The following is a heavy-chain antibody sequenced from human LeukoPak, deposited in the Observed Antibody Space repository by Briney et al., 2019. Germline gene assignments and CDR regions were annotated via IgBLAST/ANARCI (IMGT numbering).Heavy chain of an antibody. Sequence: GGSLRLSCVASGFTFGKYWMSWVRQAPGKGLEWVANIKLDGSEKNHVDSVKGRFTISRDNTKNSLYLQMNSLRVEDTAVFYCARDQYDTWSRRGNFDSWGQGTLVIVSS. V-gene: IGHV3-7*03. CDR3: ARDQYDTWSRRGNFDS. CDR1: GFTFGKYW. D-gene: IGHD3-3*01. CDR2: IKLDGSEK. J-gene: IGHJ4*02.